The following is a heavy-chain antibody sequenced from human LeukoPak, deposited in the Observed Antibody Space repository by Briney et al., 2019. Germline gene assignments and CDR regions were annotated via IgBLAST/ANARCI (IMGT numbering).Heavy chain of an antibody. J-gene: IGHJ6*02. CDR2: ISGSGGST. CDR1: GFTFSSYA. Sequence: GRSLRLSCAASGFTFSSYAMSWVRQAPGKGLEWVSAISGSGGSTYYADSVKGRFTISRDNSKNTLYLQMNSLRAEDTAVYYCAKSSYYDFWSGYYRLVNYYYGMDVWGQGTTVTVSS. D-gene: IGHD3-3*01. CDR3: AKSSYYDFWSGYYRLVNYYYGMDV. V-gene: IGHV3-23*01.